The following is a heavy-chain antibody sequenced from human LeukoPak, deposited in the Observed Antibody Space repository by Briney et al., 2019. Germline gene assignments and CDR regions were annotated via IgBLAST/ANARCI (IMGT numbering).Heavy chain of an antibody. CDR2: INAGNGNT. CDR3: ARDGGDSSGYYSFYYYGMGV. Sequence: ASVKVSCKASGYTFTSYAMHWVRQAPGQRLEWMGWINAGNGNTKYSQKFQGRVTITRDTSASTAYMELSSLRSEDTAVYYCARDGGDSSGYYSFYYYGMGVWGQGTTVTVSS. J-gene: IGHJ6*02. V-gene: IGHV1-3*01. D-gene: IGHD3-22*01. CDR1: GYTFTSYA.